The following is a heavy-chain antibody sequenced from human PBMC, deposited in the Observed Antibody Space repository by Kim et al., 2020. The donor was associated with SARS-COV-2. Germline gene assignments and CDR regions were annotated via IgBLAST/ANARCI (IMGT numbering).Heavy chain of an antibody. J-gene: IGHJ5*02. CDR3: ARLYTSSWRAINWFDP. Sequence: SVKGRFTISRDNSKNTLYLQMHSLRAEDTAVYYCARLYTSSWRAINWFDPWGQGTLVTVSS. V-gene: IGHV3-53*01. D-gene: IGHD6-13*01.